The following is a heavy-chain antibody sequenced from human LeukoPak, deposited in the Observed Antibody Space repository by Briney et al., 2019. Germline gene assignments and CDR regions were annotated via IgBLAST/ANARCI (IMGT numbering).Heavy chain of an antibody. D-gene: IGHD3-10*01. V-gene: IGHV3-23*01. Sequence: GGSLRLSCSASGFTFSNYAMSWVRQAPGKGLEWVSAISGSGGSTYYADSVKGRFTISRDNSKNTLYLQMNSLRAEDTAVYYCAKAGWFGESYYFDYWGQGTLVTVSS. J-gene: IGHJ4*02. CDR1: GFTFSNYA. CDR3: AKAGWFGESYYFDY. CDR2: ISGSGGST.